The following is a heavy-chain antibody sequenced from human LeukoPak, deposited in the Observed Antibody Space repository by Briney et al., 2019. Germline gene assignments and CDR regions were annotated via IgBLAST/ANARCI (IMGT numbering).Heavy chain of an antibody. D-gene: IGHD1-26*01. CDR3: ARDHKWAFDY. Sequence: GGSLRLSCATSGFTFSDYTMNWVRQAPGRGLEWISYIGLGSGFVSYSDSVKGRFTISRDTARNSVDLQMNSLRADDTAVYYCARDHKWAFDYWGRGTLVTVSS. J-gene: IGHJ4*02. CDR1: GFTFSDYT. V-gene: IGHV3-21*05. CDR2: IGLGSGFV.